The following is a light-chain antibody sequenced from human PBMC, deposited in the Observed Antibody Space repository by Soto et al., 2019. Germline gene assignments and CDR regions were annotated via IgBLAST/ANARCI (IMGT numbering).Light chain of an antibody. CDR1: HSDIGTYNY. CDR2: EVA. Sequence: QSALTQPASLSGSPGQSITIPCTGTHSDIGTYNYVSWYQQHPGKAPQIIIFEVANRPIVIPPRFSGSKSGNTASLTISGLSAEDEADYYCCSHTTNYTYVFGTGTKLTVL. CDR3: CSHTTNYTYV. V-gene: IGLV2-14*03. J-gene: IGLJ1*01.